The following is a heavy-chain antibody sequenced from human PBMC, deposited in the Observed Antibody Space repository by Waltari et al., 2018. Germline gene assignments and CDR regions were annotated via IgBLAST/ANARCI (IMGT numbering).Heavy chain of an antibody. D-gene: IGHD6-13*01. J-gene: IGHJ4*02. Sequence: QVQLQQWGAGLLKPSETLSLTCAVYGGSFSGYYWSWIRQPPGKGLEWIGEINHSGSTNYNPSLKSRVTISVDTSKNQFSLKLSSVTAADTAVYYCARSTPPRRRAAGTSVDYWGQGTLVTVSS. CDR1: GGSFSGYY. CDR3: ARSTPPRRRAAGTSVDY. V-gene: IGHV4-34*01. CDR2: INHSGST.